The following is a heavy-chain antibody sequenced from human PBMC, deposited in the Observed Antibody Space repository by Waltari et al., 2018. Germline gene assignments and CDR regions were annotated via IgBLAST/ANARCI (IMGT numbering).Heavy chain of an antibody. V-gene: IGHV4-4*02. CDR1: GGSISRSNW. D-gene: IGHD2-21*02. Sequence: QVQLQESGPGLVKPSGTLSLTCAVSGGSISRSNWWIWVRQPPGKGLEWIGEIYHSGSTNYNPSLKSRVTISVDKSKNQFSLKLSSVTAADTAVYYCATDNAYCGGDCYFPNWGQGTLVTVSS. J-gene: IGHJ1*01. CDR2: IYHSGST. CDR3: ATDNAYCGGDCYFPN.